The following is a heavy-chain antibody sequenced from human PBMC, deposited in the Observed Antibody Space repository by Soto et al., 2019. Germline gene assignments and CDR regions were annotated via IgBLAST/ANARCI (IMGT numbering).Heavy chain of an antibody. D-gene: IGHD1-7*01. J-gene: IGHJ2*01. CDR3: ARDRSRITGTPRYFDL. CDR1: GFTFSSYG. Sequence: QVQLVESGGGVVQPGRSLRLSCAASGFTFSSYGMHWVRQAPGKGLEWVAVTWYDGSNKYYADSVKGRFTISRDNSKNTLYLQMNSLRAEDTAVYYCARDRSRITGTPRYFDLWGRGTLVTVSS. V-gene: IGHV3-33*01. CDR2: TWYDGSNK.